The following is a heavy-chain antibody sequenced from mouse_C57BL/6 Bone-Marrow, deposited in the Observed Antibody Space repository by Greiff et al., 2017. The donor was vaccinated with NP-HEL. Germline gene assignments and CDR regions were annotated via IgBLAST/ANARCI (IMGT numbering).Heavy chain of an antibody. CDR3: ARENQPRFAY. D-gene: IGHD6-1*01. CDR1: GYTFTDYY. Sequence: EVQRVESGPVLVKPGASVKMSCKASGYTFTDYYMNWVKQSHGKSLEWIGVINPYNGGTSYNQKFKGKATLTVDKSSSTAYMELNSLTSEDSAVYYCARENQPRFAYWGQGTLVTVSA. CDR2: INPYNGGT. J-gene: IGHJ3*01. V-gene: IGHV1-19*01.